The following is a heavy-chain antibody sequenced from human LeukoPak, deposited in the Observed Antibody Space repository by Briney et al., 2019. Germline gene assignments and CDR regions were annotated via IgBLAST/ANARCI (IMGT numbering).Heavy chain of an antibody. D-gene: IGHD2-15*01. CDR2: IYYSGST. J-gene: IGHJ4*02. CDR1: GGSISSSSYY. Sequence: PSETLSLTCTVSGGSISSSSYYWGWIRQPPGKGLEWIGSIYYSGSTYYNPSLKSRVTISVDTSKNQFSLKLSSVTAADTAVYYCARCSSGSHFDYWGQGTLVTVPS. CDR3: ARCSSGSHFDY. V-gene: IGHV4-39*01.